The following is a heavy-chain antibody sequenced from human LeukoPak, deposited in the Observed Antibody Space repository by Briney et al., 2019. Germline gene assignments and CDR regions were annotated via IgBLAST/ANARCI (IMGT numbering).Heavy chain of an antibody. CDR1: GYTFTSYY. CDR2: INPSGGST. Sequence: GASVKVSCKAAGYTFTSYYRHWVRQTPGQGLEWMGTINPSGGSTSYAQKFQGRVTMTRDTSTSTVYMELSSLRSEDTAVYYCARGGRGEGTGTTRVAFDIWGQGTMVTVSS. J-gene: IGHJ3*02. D-gene: IGHD1-1*01. V-gene: IGHV1-46*01. CDR3: ARGGRGEGTGTTRVAFDI.